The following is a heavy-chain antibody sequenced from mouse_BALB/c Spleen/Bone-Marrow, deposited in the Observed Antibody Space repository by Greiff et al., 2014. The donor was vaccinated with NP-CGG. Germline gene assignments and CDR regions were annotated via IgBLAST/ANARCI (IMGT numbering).Heavy chain of an antibody. CDR2: IHPNSGNT. J-gene: IGHJ2*01. Sequence: VQLQQSGSVLVRPGASVKLSCKASGYTFTSSWIHWAKQRPGQGLEWIGEIHPNSGNTNYNEKFKGKATLTVDTSSSTAYVDLSSLTSEDSAVYYCARGDPYYRYSDYWGQGTTLTVSS. CDR3: ARGDPYYRYSDY. CDR1: GYTFTSSW. D-gene: IGHD2-14*01. V-gene: IGHV1S130*01.